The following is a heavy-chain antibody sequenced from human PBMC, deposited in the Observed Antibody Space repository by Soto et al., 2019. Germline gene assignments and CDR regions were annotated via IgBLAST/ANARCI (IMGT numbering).Heavy chain of an antibody. CDR1: GGSISSGGYY. D-gene: IGHD5-18*01. CDR3: ARDAGGYSYGIDY. J-gene: IGHJ4*02. V-gene: IGHV4-31*03. CDR2: IYYSGCT. Sequence: QVQLQESGPGLVKPSQTLSLTCTVSGGSISSGGYYWSWIRQHPGKGLEWIGYIYYSGCTYYNPSLKSRVTISVDTSKNQFSLKLSSVTAADTAVYYCARDAGGYSYGIDYWGQGTLVTVSS.